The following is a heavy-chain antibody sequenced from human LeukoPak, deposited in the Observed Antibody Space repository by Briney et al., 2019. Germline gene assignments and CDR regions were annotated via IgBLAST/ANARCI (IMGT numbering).Heavy chain of an antibody. CDR2: ISGSGGST. D-gene: IGHD4-17*01. V-gene: IGHV3-23*01. CDR3: AKASHGDYGAWDY. CDR1: GFTFSSYA. Sequence: GGSLRLSCAASGFTFSSYAMGWVRQAPGKGLEWVSAISGSGGSTYYADSVKGRFTISRDNSKNTLYLQMNSLRAEDTAVYYCAKASHGDYGAWDYWGQGTLVTVSS. J-gene: IGHJ4*02.